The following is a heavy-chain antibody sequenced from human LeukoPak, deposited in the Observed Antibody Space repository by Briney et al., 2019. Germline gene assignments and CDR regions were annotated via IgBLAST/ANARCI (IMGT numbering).Heavy chain of an antibody. V-gene: IGHV4-59*01. CDR1: GGSISSYY. D-gene: IGHD4-17*01. CDR2: IYYSGST. Sequence: PSETLSLTCTVSGGSISSYYWSWIRQPPGKGLEWIGYIYYSGSTNYNPSLKSRVTISVDTSKNQFSLKLSSVTAADTAVYYCARDRGGYGDYVYWYFDLWGRGTLVTVSS. CDR3: ARDRGGYGDYVYWYFDL. J-gene: IGHJ2*01.